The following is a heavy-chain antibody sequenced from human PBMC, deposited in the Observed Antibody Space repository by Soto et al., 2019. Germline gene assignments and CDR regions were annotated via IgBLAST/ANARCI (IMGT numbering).Heavy chain of an antibody. CDR2: IYYSGST. CDR3: ARFGVMVRGVIIHYYYYGMDV. J-gene: IGHJ6*02. Sequence: QVQLQESGPGLVKPSQTLSLTCTVSGGSISSGGYYWSWIRQHPGKGLEWIGYIYYSGSTYYNPSLKSRVTISVDTSKNQFYLKLSSVTAADTAVYYCARFGVMVRGVIIHYYYYGMDVWGQGTTVTVSS. CDR1: GGSISSGGYY. D-gene: IGHD3-10*01. V-gene: IGHV4-31*03.